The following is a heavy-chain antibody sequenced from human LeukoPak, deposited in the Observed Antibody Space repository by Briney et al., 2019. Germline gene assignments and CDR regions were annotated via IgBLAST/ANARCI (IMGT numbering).Heavy chain of an antibody. Sequence: PSETLSLTSTVSGASITNFYWSWVRRPPGKGLEWIGYIYPSGTTNYNPSFQSRVTMSLDTPKNQLSLRLSSVTAADTAVYFCASLKVSVVLGAISYYMDVWGKGTTVTVSS. J-gene: IGHJ6*03. CDR1: GASITNFY. CDR2: IYPSGTT. CDR3: ASLKVSVVLGAISYYMDV. V-gene: IGHV4-4*09. D-gene: IGHD4/OR15-4a*01.